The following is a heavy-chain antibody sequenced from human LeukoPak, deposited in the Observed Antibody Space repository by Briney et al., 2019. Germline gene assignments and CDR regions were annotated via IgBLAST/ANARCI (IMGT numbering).Heavy chain of an antibody. D-gene: IGHD2-21*01. Sequence: ASVKVSFKGSGYTLTSYGNSWGRQAPRQGLEWMGWISNGNTNYGQKFQGTVNMTTNTSTSTAYTELRRLRSDDTALYYCATGSYYDYWGQGTLVTVSS. J-gene: IGHJ4*02. V-gene: IGHV1-18*01. CDR2: ISNGNT. CDR3: ATGSYYDY. CDR1: GYTLTSYG.